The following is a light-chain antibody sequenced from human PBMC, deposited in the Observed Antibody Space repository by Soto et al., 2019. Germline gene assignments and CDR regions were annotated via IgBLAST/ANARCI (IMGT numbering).Light chain of an antibody. CDR2: LAS. J-gene: IGKJ4*01. Sequence: EIVLTQSPATLSSFPGDRVTLSCRASQAVNTRLAWYQHKPGQAPRLLIYLASNRAAGVPARFSGSGSGTDFTLTISNVEPEDFAVYYCQQRVSWPLTFGGGTKVDIK. CDR3: QQRVSWPLT. CDR1: QAVNTR. V-gene: IGKV3D-11*01.